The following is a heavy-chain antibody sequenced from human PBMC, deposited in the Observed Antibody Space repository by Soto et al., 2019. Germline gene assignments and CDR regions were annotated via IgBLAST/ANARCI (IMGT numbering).Heavy chain of an antibody. CDR2: IYYSGST. CDR1: GGSISSGGYY. Sequence: TVSGGSISSGGYYWSWIRQHPGKGLEWIGYIYYSGSTYYNPSLKSRVTISVDTSKNQFSLKLSSVTAADTAVYYCARAIVVVPAAINWFDPWGQGTLVTVSS. D-gene: IGHD2-2*02. V-gene: IGHV4-31*03. J-gene: IGHJ5*02. CDR3: ARAIVVVPAAINWFDP.